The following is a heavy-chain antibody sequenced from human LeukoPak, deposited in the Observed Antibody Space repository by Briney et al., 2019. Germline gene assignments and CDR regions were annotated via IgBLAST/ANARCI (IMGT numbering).Heavy chain of an antibody. CDR2: IYYSGST. J-gene: IGHJ4*02. CDR1: GGSFSGYY. CDR3: ARVPPQLGKESYFDY. Sequence: SETLSLTCAVYGGSFSGYYWSWIRQPPGKGLEWIGYIYYSGSTNYNPSLKSRVTISVDTSKNQFSLKLSSVTAADTAVYYCARVPPQLGKESYFDYWGQGTLVTVSS. V-gene: IGHV4-59*01. D-gene: IGHD7-27*01.